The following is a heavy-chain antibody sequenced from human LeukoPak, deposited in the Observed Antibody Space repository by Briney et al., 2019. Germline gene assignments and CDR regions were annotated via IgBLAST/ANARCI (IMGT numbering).Heavy chain of an antibody. CDR3: ARDHGNNWNYGYYYYMDV. CDR2: ISSNGGST. D-gene: IGHD1-7*01. V-gene: IGHV3-64*01. J-gene: IGHJ6*03. CDR1: GFTFSSYA. Sequence: GGSLRLSCAASGFTFSSYAMHWVRQAPGKGLEYVSAISSNGGSTYYATSVKGRFTISRENSKNTLYLQMGSLRAEDMAVYYCARDHGNNWNYGYYYYMDVWGKGTTVTVSS.